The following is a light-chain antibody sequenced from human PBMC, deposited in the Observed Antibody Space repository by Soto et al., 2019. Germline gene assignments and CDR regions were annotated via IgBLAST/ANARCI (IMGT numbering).Light chain of an antibody. J-gene: IGKJ5*01. Sequence: EIVLTQSPATLSLSPGERATLSCRASQSVSSYLAWYQQKPGQAPRLLIYDASNRATGIPARFSGSGSGTAFTLTIDSIEPEDFAVYYCKQRRTWPTPFGQGTRLKIK. CDR2: DAS. CDR1: QSVSSY. V-gene: IGKV3-11*01. CDR3: KQRRTWPTP.